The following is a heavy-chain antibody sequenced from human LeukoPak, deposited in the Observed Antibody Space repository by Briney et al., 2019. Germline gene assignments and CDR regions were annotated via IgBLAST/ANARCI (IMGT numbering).Heavy chain of an antibody. CDR1: GFTFNSYW. V-gene: IGHV3-74*01. CDR3: ARYNDFRYYFDY. Sequence: PGGSLRLSCAASGFTFNSYWMQWVRQVPGKGLVWVSRINSDGSSTSYADSVKGRFTISRDNAKNTLYLQMNSLRAEDTAVYYCARYNDFRYYFDYWGQGTLVTVSS. J-gene: IGHJ4*02. CDR2: INSDGSST. D-gene: IGHD1-1*01.